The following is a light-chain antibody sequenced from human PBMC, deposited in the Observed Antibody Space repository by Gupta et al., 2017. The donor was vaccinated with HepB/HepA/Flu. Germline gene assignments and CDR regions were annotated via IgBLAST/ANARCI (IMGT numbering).Light chain of an antibody. Sequence: QPPSVSVAPGQTARITCGGTYVGTKSVHWYRQKPGQAPVLVIYDDTGRPSGIPERFSGSNSGNTATLTITRVEAGDEAEYFGQVWDIDTTQVVFGGGTNMTVL. J-gene: IGLJ2*01. CDR3: QVWDIDTTQVV. CDR2: DDT. V-gene: IGLV3-21*02. CDR1: YVGTKS.